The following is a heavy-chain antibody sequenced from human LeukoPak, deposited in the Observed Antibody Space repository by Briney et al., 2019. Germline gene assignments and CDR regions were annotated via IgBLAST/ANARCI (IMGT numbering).Heavy chain of an antibody. V-gene: IGHV1-46*01. CDR2: INPSGGST. CDR1: GYTFTNYY. Sequence: ASVKVSCKASGYTFTNYYIHWVRQAPGQGLEWMGIINPSGGSTNYAQKFQGRVTMTRDTSTSTVYMELSSLRSEDTAVYYCARANSSGGTDGYSDYWGQGTLVTVSS. D-gene: IGHD6-19*01. CDR3: ARANSSGGTDGYSDY. J-gene: IGHJ4*02.